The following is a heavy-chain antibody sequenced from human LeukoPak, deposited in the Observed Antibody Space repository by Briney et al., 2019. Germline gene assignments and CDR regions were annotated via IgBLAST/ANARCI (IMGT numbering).Heavy chain of an antibody. J-gene: IGHJ4*02. V-gene: IGHV4-59*04. Sequence: PSETLSLTCTVSGGSISSYYWSWIRQPPGKGLEWIGYIYYSGSTYYNPSLKSRVTISVDTSKNQFSLKLSSVTAADTAVYYCARHGIAAAGNPIDYWGQGTLVTVSS. CDR2: IYYSGST. CDR3: ARHGIAAAGNPIDY. CDR1: GGSISSYY. D-gene: IGHD6-13*01.